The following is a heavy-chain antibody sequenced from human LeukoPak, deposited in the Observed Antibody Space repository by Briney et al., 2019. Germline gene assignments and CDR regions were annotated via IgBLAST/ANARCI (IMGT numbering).Heavy chain of an antibody. D-gene: IGHD2-15*01. CDR1: GFTVSSNY. Sequence: GGSLRLSCAASGFTVSSNYMTWVRQAPGKGLEWVANIKPDGSEKSYVDSVKGRFTVSRDNAKNSLYLQMNSLRAEDTAVYYCARYCSGGSCKRGGYDYWGQGTLVTVSS. CDR3: ARYCSGGSCKRGGYDY. V-gene: IGHV3-7*03. J-gene: IGHJ4*02. CDR2: IKPDGSEK.